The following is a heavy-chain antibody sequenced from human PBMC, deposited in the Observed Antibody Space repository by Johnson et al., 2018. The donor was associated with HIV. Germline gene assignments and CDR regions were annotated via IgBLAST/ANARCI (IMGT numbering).Heavy chain of an antibody. CDR3: AKDISQWLIRAFDS. J-gene: IGHJ3*02. CDR2: ISYDGSNK. CDR1: GFTFSSYA. D-gene: IGHD5-12*01. Sequence: QMQLVESGGGVVQPGRSLRLSCAASGFTFSSYAMHWVRQAPGKGLEWVAVISYDGSNKYYADSVKGRFTISRDNSKNTLYLQMTSLRAEDTAVYYCAKDISQWLIRAFDSWGQATMVTVSS. V-gene: IGHV3-30-3*01.